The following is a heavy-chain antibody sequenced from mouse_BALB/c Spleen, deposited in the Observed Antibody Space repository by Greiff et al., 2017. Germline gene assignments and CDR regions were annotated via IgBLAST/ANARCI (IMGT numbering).Heavy chain of an antibody. CDR2: IYPSDSYT. Sequence: QVQLQQPGAELVKPGASVKLSCKASGYTFTSYWMHWVKQRPGQGLEWIGNIYPSDSYTNYNQKFKDKATLTVDKSSSTAYMQLSSPTSEDSAVYYCTRDYGSSYWYFDVWGAGTTVTVSS. CDR3: TRDYGSSYWYFDV. J-gene: IGHJ1*01. D-gene: IGHD1-1*01. CDR1: GYTFTSYW. V-gene: IGHV1-69*02.